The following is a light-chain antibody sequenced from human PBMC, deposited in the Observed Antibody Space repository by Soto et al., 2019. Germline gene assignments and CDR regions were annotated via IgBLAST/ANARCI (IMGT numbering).Light chain of an antibody. V-gene: IGKV1-39*01. CDR3: QQSYSTPAT. CDR2: AAS. Sequence: DIQMTQSPSSLSASVGDRVTISCWASQIISSYLNWYQQKPGKAPKLLIYAASSLQSGVPSRFSGSGSGTDFTLTISSLQPEDFATYYCQQSYSTPATFGQGTRLEIK. J-gene: IGKJ5*01. CDR1: QIISSY.